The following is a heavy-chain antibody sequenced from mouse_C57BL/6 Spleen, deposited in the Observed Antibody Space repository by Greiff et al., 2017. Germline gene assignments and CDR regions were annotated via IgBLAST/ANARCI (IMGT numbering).Heavy chain of an antibody. J-gene: IGHJ2*01. CDR1: GYTFTSYW. V-gene: IGHV1-59*01. CDR2: IDPSDSYT. CDR3: ASSTTVVANEDCDY. D-gene: IGHD1-1*01. Sequence: QVQLQQPGAELVRPGTSVKLSCKASGYTFTSYWMHWVKQRPGQGLEWIGVIDPSDSYTNYNQKFKGKATLTVDTSSSTAYMQLSSLTSEDSAVYYCASSTTVVANEDCDYWGQGTTLTVSS.